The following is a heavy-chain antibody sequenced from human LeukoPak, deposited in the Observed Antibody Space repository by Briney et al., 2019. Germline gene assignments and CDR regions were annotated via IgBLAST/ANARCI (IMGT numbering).Heavy chain of an antibody. CDR3: ARDLGYCSSTSCQDNWFDP. Sequence: ASVKVSCKASGGTFSIYAISWVRQAPGQGLEWMGRIIPILGIANYAQKFQGRVTITADKSTSTAYMELSSLRSEDTAVYYCARDLGYCSSTSCQDNWFDPWGQGTLVTVSS. J-gene: IGHJ5*02. D-gene: IGHD2-2*03. V-gene: IGHV1-69*04. CDR2: IIPILGIA. CDR1: GGTFSIYA.